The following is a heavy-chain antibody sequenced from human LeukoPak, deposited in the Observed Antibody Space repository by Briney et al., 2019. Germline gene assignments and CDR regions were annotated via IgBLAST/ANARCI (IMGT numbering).Heavy chain of an antibody. Sequence: GRSLRLSCAASGFTFSSHGMHWVRQAPGKGLEWVAVIWYDGRTKYYADSVKGRFTISKDNSKSTLYLQMNSLRAEDTAVYYCARLRRYGGNWAFDYWGQGTLVTVSS. V-gene: IGHV3-33*01. D-gene: IGHD4-23*01. CDR1: GFTFSSHG. CDR2: IWYDGRTK. CDR3: ARLRRYGGNWAFDY. J-gene: IGHJ4*02.